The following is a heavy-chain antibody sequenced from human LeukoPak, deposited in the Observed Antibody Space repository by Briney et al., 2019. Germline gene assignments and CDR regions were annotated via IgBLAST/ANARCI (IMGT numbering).Heavy chain of an antibody. V-gene: IGHV3-7*01. J-gene: IGHJ4*02. CDR3: ARVWSAANDY. D-gene: IGHD2-2*01. CDR2: IKQDGSEK. Sequence: GGSLRLSCAASGFTLSSYWMSWVRQAPGKGLGWVANIKQDGSEKYYVDSVKGRFTISRDNAKNSLYLQMNSLRAEDTAVYYCARVWSAANDYWGQGTLVTVSS. CDR1: GFTLSSYW.